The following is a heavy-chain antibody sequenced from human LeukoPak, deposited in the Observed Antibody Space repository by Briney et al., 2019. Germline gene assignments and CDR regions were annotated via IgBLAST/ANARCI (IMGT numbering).Heavy chain of an antibody. J-gene: IGHJ4*02. V-gene: IGHV7-4-1*02. D-gene: IGHD1-1*01. CDR3: ARGEEYKFDY. CDR2: INTNTGNP. Sequence: ASVKVSCKTSGYTFNNYAVNWVRQAPGQGLEWMGWINTNTGNPTYAQGFTGRFVFSLDTSVSTAYLQISSLKAEDTAVYYCARGEEYKFDYWGQGTLVTVSS. CDR1: GYTFNNYA.